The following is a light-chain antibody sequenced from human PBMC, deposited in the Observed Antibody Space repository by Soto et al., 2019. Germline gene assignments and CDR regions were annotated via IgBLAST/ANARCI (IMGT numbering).Light chain of an antibody. CDR1: QIFSSSY. CDR3: HQYGTSPQT. CDR2: GAS. J-gene: IGKJ1*01. V-gene: IGKV3-20*01. Sequence: DIALTQSPGPLSLSPGDRATLSCRASQIFSSSYLAWYQQKPGQAPRLLIYGASSRATGIPDRFSGSGSGTDFTLTISRLEPEDVAVYFCHQYGTSPQTFGQGTKVDIK.